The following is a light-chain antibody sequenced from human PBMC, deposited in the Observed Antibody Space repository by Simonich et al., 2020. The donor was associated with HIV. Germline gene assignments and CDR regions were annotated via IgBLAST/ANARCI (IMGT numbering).Light chain of an antibody. V-gene: IGKV4-1*01. CDR2: WAS. CDR3: QQYYSTPRT. J-gene: IGKJ1*01. Sequence: DFVMTQSPDSLAVSLGERATINCKSSPSVLSSSNNKNYLAWYQQKPGQPPKLLIYWASTRESGVPDRFSGSESGTDFTLTISSLQAEDVAVYYCQQYYSTPRTFGQGTKVEI. CDR1: PSVLSSSNNKNY.